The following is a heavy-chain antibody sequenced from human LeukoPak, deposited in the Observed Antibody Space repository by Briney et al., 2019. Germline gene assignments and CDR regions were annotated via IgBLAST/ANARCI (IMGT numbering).Heavy chain of an antibody. CDR1: GGSISSSSYY. CDR3: ARRGPPDY. J-gene: IGHJ4*02. CDR2: IYYSGST. V-gene: IGHV4-39*01. Sequence: PSETLSLTCTVSGGSISSSSYYWGWIRQPPGKGLEWIGSIYYSGSTYYNPSLKSRVTISVDTSKNQFSLKLSSVTAADTAVYYCARRGPPDYWGQGTLVTVSS.